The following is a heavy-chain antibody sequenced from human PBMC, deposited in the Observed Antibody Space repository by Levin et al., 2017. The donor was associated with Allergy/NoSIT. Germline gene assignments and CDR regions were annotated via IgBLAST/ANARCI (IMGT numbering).Heavy chain of an antibody. D-gene: IGHD6-13*01. V-gene: IGHV5-51*01. CDR2: IFPGDSDT. CDR1: GYSFTNNW. Sequence: GESLKISCKGSGYSFTNNWIGWVRQMPGKGLEWMGIIFPGDSDTRYSPSFQGRVTISVDKSVSTAYLQWPSLEASDTAIYYCATTSAAGALYYFDHWGQGTLVTVSA. J-gene: IGHJ4*02. CDR3: ATTSAAGALYYFDH.